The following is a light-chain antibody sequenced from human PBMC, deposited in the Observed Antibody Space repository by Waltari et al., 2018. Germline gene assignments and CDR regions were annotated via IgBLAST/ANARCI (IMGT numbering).Light chain of an antibody. Sequence: EIVLTQSPGTLSLSPGERATLSCRASQSVSRSLAWYQQKPGEAPRILIYGASSRATGGPDRFSGSGSGTDFSLTISRLEPEDFAVYYCQHYVRLPVSFGQVTKVEIK. CDR2: GAS. CDR1: QSVSRS. V-gene: IGKV3-20*01. CDR3: QHYVRLPVS. J-gene: IGKJ1*01.